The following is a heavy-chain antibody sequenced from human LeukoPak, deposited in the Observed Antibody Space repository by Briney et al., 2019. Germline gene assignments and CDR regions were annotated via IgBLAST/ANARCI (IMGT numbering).Heavy chain of an antibody. CDR2: ITDNGFNT. V-gene: IGHV3-23*01. Sequence: PGGSLRLSCAASGFTFNNYAMAWVRQAPEKGLEWVSSITDNGFNTYYADSVKGRFTISRDNSKNTLYLQMNSLRAEDTALYYCAKGSRGNYDHWGQGTLVTVSS. J-gene: IGHJ5*02. CDR3: AKGSRGNYDH. CDR1: GFTFNNYA. D-gene: IGHD1-26*01.